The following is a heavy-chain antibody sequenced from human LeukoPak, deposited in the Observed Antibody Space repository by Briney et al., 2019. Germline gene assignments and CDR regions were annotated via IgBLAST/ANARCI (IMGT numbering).Heavy chain of an antibody. CDR2: IYLYGTT. CDR3: ARWVARGITGTIRYFDY. CDR1: AGSISSSNW. J-gene: IGHJ4*02. Sequence: SSETLSLTCAVSAGSISSSNWWSWVRQSPVKGLEWIGEIYLYGTTNYNPSLKSRVTMSVDRSKNQFSLKLSSVTAADTAVYYCARWVARGITGTIRYFDYWGQGTLVTVSS. V-gene: IGHV4-4*02. D-gene: IGHD1-20*01.